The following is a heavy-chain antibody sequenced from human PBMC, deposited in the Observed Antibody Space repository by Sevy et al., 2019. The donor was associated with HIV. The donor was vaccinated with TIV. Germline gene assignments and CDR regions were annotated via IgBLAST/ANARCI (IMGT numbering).Heavy chain of an antibody. V-gene: IGHV3-33*01. CDR3: VRGQDDFGSDSSNLDS. CDR2: IWYDGNHN. Sequence: GGSLRLSCAASGFTFSSYGMHWVRQAPGKGLEWVALIWYDGNHNYYADSVKGGFTISRANANHMLYLEVSSLRAEDMDVYYCVRGQDDFGSDSSNLDSWGQGTLVTVSS. D-gene: IGHD3-10*01. J-gene: IGHJ4*02. CDR1: GFTFSSYG.